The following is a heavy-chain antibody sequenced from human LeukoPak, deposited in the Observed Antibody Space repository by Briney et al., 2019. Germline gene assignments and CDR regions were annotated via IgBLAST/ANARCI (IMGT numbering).Heavy chain of an antibody. J-gene: IGHJ4*02. CDR2: INHSGST. V-gene: IGHV4-34*01. CDR3: ARGFTEDYFDY. CDR1: GGSFSGYY. Sequence: SETLSLTCAVYGGSFSGYYWSWIRQPPGKGLEWIGEINHSGSTNYNPSLKSRVTISVDTSKNQFSLKLSSVTAADTAVYYCARGFTEDYFDYWGQGTLVTVSS.